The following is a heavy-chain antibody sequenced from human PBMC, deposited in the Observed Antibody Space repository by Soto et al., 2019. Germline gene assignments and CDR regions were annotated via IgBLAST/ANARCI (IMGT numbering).Heavy chain of an antibody. CDR2: IYYSGST. J-gene: IGHJ4*02. CDR1: GGSISSGDYY. Sequence: SETLSLTCTVSGGSISSGDYYWSRIRQPPGKGLEWIGYIYYSGSTYYNPSLKSRVTISVDTSKNQFSLKLSSVTAADTAVYYCASTYDSSGDDAEGDTSQTTFDYWGQGTLVTVAS. D-gene: IGHD3-22*01. CDR3: ASTYDSSGDDAEGDTSQTTFDY. V-gene: IGHV4-30-4*01.